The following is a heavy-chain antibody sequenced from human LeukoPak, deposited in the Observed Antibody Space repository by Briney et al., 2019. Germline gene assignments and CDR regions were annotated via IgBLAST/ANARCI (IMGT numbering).Heavy chain of an antibody. D-gene: IGHD2-15*01. CDR1: GGSISSFYKY. CDR3: ARIYCTGGSCYANY. J-gene: IGHJ4*02. CDR2: IYYSGST. Sequence: PSETLSLTCTVSGGSISSFYKYWGWIRQPPGKGLEWIGIIYYSGSTYYNPSLKSRVTISSDTSKNQFSLKLSSVTAADTAVYYCARIYCTGGSCYANYWGQGTLVTVSS. V-gene: IGHV4-39*01.